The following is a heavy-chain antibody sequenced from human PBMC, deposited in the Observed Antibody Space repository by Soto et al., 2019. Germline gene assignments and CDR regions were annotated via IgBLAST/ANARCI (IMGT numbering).Heavy chain of an antibody. D-gene: IGHD3-22*01. CDR3: GRDRNYYDGRWNAFDI. Sequence: QVQLVQSGAEVKKPGSSVKVSCKASGGTFSSYAISWVRQAPGQGLEWMGGIIPIFGTANYAQKFQGRVTITADESTSTAYMELSSLRSEDRAVYYCGRDRNYYDGRWNAFDICGQGTMVTVSS. J-gene: IGHJ3*02. CDR1: GGTFSSYA. CDR2: IIPIFGTA. V-gene: IGHV1-69*01.